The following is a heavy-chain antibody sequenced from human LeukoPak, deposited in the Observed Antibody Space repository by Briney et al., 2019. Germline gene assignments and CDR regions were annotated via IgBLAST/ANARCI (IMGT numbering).Heavy chain of an antibody. D-gene: IGHD3-10*01. J-gene: IGHJ6*02. CDR2: ITVYNGNT. CDR3: ARVHGSGNYYGVDV. Sequence: WASVKVSCKASGYTFTDYHITWVRQAPGQGLEWMGWITVYNGNTNYAQRLQGRVTMTTDTSTNTAYLELRSLRSDDTAVYYCARVHGSGNYYGVDVWGQGTTVTVSS. CDR1: GYTFTDYH. V-gene: IGHV1-18*01.